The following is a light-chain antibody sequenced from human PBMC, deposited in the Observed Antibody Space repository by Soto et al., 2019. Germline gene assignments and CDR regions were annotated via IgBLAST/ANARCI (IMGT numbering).Light chain of an antibody. V-gene: IGKV1-9*01. CDR3: QQLRSYPST. CDR2: AAS. Sequence: IQVTQSPSSLSASVGDRVTITCRASQDITSYLPWYQQKPGKAPTLLIYAASTLQSGVPSRFSGSGFGTDFTLTISSLQAEDFASYYCQQLRSYPSTFGGGTKVEIK. CDR1: QDITSY. J-gene: IGKJ4*01.